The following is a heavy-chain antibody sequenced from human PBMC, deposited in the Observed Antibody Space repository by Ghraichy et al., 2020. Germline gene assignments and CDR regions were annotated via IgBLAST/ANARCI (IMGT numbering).Heavy chain of an antibody. D-gene: IGHD6-6*01. V-gene: IGHV3-21*01. CDR2: ISSSSTYI. J-gene: IGHJ3*02. CDR3: AREYSTSSRGGGAFDI. CDR1: GFTFSSSN. Sequence: SCAASGFTFSSSNINWVRQAPGKGLEWVSFISSSSTYIYYADSVKGRFTISRDNAKNSLYLQMNSLRAEDTAVYYCAREYSTSSRGGGAFDIWGQGTMVTVSS.